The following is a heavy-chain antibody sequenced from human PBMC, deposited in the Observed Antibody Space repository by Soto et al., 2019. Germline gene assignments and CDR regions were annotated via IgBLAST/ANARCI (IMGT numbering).Heavy chain of an antibody. Sequence: QVQLVESGGGVVQSGRSLRLSCAASGFTFSYYEMHWVRQAPGKGLEWVAVVSPEETIKIYSESAKGRFTVSRDNSKSTLYLQMDRLRPDDTAVYYCAKDMFRGVTDYFDYWGHGTLVTVSS. D-gene: IGHD3-10*01. CDR3: AKDMFRGVTDYFDY. CDR2: VSPEETIK. CDR1: GFTFSYYE. V-gene: IGHV3-30-3*01. J-gene: IGHJ4*01.